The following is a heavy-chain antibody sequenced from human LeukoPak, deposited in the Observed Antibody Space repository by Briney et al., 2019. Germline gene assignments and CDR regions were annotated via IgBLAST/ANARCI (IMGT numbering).Heavy chain of an antibody. J-gene: IGHJ6*03. V-gene: IGHV3-23*01. CDR1: GFTFNTHP. CDR3: ARRSADKYYYCLDV. D-gene: IGHD6-6*01. CDR2: ISGSGGTT. Sequence: PGGSLRLSCAASGFTFNTHPMTWVHQAPGKGLEWVAAISGSGGTTYYADSVKGRFTISRDNSNNTMFVQMNSLRAEDTAVYYCARRSADKYYYCLDVWGEGTTVTVSS.